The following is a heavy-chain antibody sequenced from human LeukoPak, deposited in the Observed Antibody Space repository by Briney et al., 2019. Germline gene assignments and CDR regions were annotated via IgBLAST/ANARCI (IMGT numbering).Heavy chain of an antibody. J-gene: IGHJ5*02. CDR1: GGSFSGYY. D-gene: IGHD1-26*01. V-gene: IGHV4-34*01. Sequence: SETLSLTCAVYGGSFSGYYWSWIRQPPGKGLEWIGEINHSGSTNYNPSLRSRVTLSVDTSKKQFSLKLHSVTAADSAVYYCARQAVMGATRWFDPWGQGTLVTVSS. CDR3: ARQAVMGATRWFDP. CDR2: INHSGST.